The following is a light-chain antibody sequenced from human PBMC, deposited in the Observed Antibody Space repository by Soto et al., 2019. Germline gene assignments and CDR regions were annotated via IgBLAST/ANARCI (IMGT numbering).Light chain of an antibody. CDR2: EGS. J-gene: IGLJ1*01. V-gene: IGLV2-23*01. CDR1: SSDVGIYNL. CDR3: CLYIGATTYV. Sequence: QSALTQPASVSGSPGQSITISCTGTSSDVGIYNLVSWFQQHPGKAPKLMIYEGSKRPSGISDRFSGSKSGNTASLTISGLQADDEADYYCCLYIGATTYVFGTGTKLTVL.